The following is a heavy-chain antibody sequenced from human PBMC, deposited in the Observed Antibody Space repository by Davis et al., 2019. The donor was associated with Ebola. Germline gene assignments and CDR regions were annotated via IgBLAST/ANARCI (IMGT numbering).Heavy chain of an antibody. CDR1: GFTFSSYG. Sequence: PGGSLRLSCAASGFTFSSYGMHWVRQAPGKGLEWVAVISYDGSNKYYADSVKGRFTISRDNSKNTLYLQMNSLRAEDTAVYYCAKAGYSSSSLDYWGQGTLVTVSS. CDR2: ISYDGSNK. D-gene: IGHD6-6*01. CDR3: AKAGYSSSSLDY. J-gene: IGHJ4*02. V-gene: IGHV3-30*18.